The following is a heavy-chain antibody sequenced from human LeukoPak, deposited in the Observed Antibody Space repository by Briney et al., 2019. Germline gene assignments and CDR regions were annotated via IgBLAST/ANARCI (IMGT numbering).Heavy chain of an antibody. CDR2: IYTSGST. CDR3: ARGSSRSAGYFDY. J-gene: IGHJ4*02. CDR1: GGSISSYY. Sequence: PSETLSLTCTVSGGSISSYYWSWIRQPPGKGLEWIGYIYTSGSTNYNPSLKGRVTISVDTSKNQFSLKLSSVTAADTAVYYCARGSSRSAGYFDYWGQGTLVTVSS. D-gene: IGHD3-10*01. V-gene: IGHV4-4*09.